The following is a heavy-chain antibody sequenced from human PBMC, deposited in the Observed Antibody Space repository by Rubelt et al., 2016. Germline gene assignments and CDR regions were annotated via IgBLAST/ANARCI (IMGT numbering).Heavy chain of an antibody. D-gene: IGHD2-21*02. V-gene: IGHV3-48*02. CDR1: GFTFSNYW. Sequence: EVQLVESGGGLVQPGGSLRLSCAASGFTFSNYWMSWVRQAPGKGLEWVCYITSGGGMWYADSVKGRFTISRDNAENSLNLQMNSLGDEDTAIYYCARDTAYAFDIWGQGTMLTVSS. J-gene: IGHJ3*02. CDR2: ITSGGGM. CDR3: ARDTAYAFDI.